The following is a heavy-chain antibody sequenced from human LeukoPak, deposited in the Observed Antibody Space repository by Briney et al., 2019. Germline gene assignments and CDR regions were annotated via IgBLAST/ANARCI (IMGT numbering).Heavy chain of an antibody. CDR2: ISGSGGST. CDR3: AKDRSPGYYCDY. CDR1: GFTFSSYA. D-gene: IGHD3-22*01. V-gene: IGHV3-23*01. Sequence: HPGGSLRLSCAASGFTFSSYAMSWVRQAPGKGLEWVSAISGSGGSTYYADSVKGRFTIPRDNSKNTLYLQMNSLRAEDTAVYYCAKDRSPGYYCDYWGQGTLVTVSS. J-gene: IGHJ4*02.